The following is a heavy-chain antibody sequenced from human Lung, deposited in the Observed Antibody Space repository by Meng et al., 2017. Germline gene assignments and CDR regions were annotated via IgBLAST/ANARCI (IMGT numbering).Heavy chain of an antibody. D-gene: IGHD6-19*01. CDR2: IIDSGST. V-gene: IGHV4-34*12. Sequence: VQLPQWGAVLLKSSETLSLTCAVYGGSFSGYYWSWIRHAPGKGLEWIGEIIDSGSTNYNPSLKSRVTISVDTSKNQFSLRVTSVTAADRAVYYCVRRTYSSGWYFDYWGQGTLVTVSS. CDR1: GGSFSGYY. J-gene: IGHJ4*02. CDR3: VRRTYSSGWYFDY.